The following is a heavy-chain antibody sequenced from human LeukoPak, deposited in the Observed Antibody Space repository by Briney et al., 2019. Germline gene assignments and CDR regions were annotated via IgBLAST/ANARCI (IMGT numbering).Heavy chain of an antibody. CDR2: ISYDGSNK. V-gene: IGHV3-30*18. D-gene: IGHD3-10*01. J-gene: IGHJ4*02. CDR1: GFTFSSYS. CDR3: AKAATFYYGSDL. Sequence: GGSLRLSCAASGFTFSSYSMNWVRQAPGKGLEWVAVISYDGSNKYYADSVKGRFTISRDDSKNTLYLQMNRLRAEDTALYYCAKAATFYYGSDLWGQGILVAVSS.